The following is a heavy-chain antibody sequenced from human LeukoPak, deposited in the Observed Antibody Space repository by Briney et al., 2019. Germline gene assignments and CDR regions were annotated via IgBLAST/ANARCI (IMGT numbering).Heavy chain of an antibody. CDR1: GGSISSYY. CDR3: ARVRGGSYELDY. J-gene: IGHJ4*02. Sequence: SETLSLTCTVSGGSISSYYWSWIRQPPGKGLEWIGYIYYSGSTNYNPSLKSRVTISVDMSKNQFSLKLSSVTAADTAVYYCARVRGGSYELDYWGQGTLVTVSS. D-gene: IGHD3-16*01. V-gene: IGHV4-59*01. CDR2: IYYSGST.